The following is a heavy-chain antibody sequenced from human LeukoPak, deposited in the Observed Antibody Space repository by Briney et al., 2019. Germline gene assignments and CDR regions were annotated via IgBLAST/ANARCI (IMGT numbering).Heavy chain of an antibody. Sequence: GGSLRLSCAASGFTFSSYAMHWVRQAPGKGLEYVSAISSNGGSTYYANSVEGRFTISRDNSKNTLYLQMGSLRAEDMAVYYCARGVTIFGVVTALNYWGQGTLVTVSS. CDR3: ARGVTIFGVVTALNY. J-gene: IGHJ4*02. D-gene: IGHD3-3*01. CDR2: ISSNGGST. V-gene: IGHV3-64*01. CDR1: GFTFSSYA.